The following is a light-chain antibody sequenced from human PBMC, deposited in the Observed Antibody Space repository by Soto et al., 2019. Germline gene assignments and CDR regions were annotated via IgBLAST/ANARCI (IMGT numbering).Light chain of an antibody. Sequence: DIQMTQSPSSLSASVGDRVTITCRTSQSIRSSLNWYQQKPGKAPNLLIYAASRLQSGVPSRFSGSGSGTDFTLTISSLQPADFATYYFQQSYSTPFTFGPGTKVDI. V-gene: IGKV1-39*01. CDR2: AAS. J-gene: IGKJ3*01. CDR3: QQSYSTPFT. CDR1: QSIRSS.